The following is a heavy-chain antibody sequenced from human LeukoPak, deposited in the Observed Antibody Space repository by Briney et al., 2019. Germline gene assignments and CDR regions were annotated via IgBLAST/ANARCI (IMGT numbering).Heavy chain of an antibody. Sequence: PSETLSLTCTVSGGSISPYYWSWIRQPPGKELEWIAFIFYSGSAHYKSSLTSRVTISVDTSKNQFSLKLTSVTAADPAVYYCARHRGDQPHYFDYWGQGTLVTVSS. CDR3: ARHRGDQPHYFDY. J-gene: IGHJ4*02. V-gene: IGHV4-59*08. CDR1: GGSISPYY. D-gene: IGHD2-2*01. CDR2: IFYSGSA.